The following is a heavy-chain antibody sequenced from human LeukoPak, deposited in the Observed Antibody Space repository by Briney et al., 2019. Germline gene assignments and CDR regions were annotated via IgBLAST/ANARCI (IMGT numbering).Heavy chain of an antibody. V-gene: IGHV4-59*12. CDR3: ARYGYSSSAFDY. Sequence: SETLSLTCTVSGGSISSYYWSWIRQPPGKGLGWVGYIYYSGSTNYNPSLKSRVTISVDTSKNQFSMTLTSVTVADTAVSFCARYGYSSSAFDYWGQGTLVTVSS. J-gene: IGHJ4*02. CDR2: IYYSGST. D-gene: IGHD6-13*01. CDR1: GGSISSYY.